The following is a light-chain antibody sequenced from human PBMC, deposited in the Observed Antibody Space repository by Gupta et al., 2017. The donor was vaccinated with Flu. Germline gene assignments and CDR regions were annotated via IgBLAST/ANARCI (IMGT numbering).Light chain of an antibody. Sequence: GDALPKQYAYWYQQKPGQAPVLVIYKDSERPSGMPERFSGSSSGTTVTLTISGVQAEDEADYYCQSADSSVTIVVFGGGTKLTVL. V-gene: IGLV3-25*03. CDR1: ALPKQY. CDR2: KDS. J-gene: IGLJ2*01. CDR3: QSADSSVTIVV.